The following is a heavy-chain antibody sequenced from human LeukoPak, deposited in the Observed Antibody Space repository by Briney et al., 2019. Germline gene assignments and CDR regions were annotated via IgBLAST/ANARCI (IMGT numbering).Heavy chain of an antibody. J-gene: IGHJ3*02. CDR1: GFTFSSYA. CDR3: ARKYSRGCPKRDASDI. CDR2: TSGSGGST. D-gene: IGHD6-19*01. V-gene: IGHV3-23*01. Sequence: GGSLRLSCAASGFTFSSYAMSWVRQAPGKGREWGSATSGSGGSTHYADSVKGLFTISRDNSKKTLYLEINSLRAEDTAVYYCARKYSRGCPKRDASDIWGQGTMVTVSS.